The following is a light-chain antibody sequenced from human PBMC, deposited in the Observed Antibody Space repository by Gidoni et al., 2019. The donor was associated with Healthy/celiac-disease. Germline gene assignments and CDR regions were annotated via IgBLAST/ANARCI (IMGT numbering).Light chain of an antibody. Sequence: EIVMTQSPATLSVSPGERDTLSCRASQSVSSNLAWYQQKPGQAPRLLIYGASIRATGIPARFSGSGSGTEFTLTISILQSEDFAVYYCQQYNNWPRTFGQGTKVEIK. V-gene: IGKV3D-15*03. CDR2: GAS. CDR1: QSVSSN. CDR3: QQYNNWPRT. J-gene: IGKJ1*01.